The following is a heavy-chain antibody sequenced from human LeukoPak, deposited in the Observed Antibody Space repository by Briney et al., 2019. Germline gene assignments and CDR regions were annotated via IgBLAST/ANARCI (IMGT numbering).Heavy chain of an antibody. D-gene: IGHD6-13*01. CDR1: GGSISSYY. Sequence: PSETLSLTCAVSGGSISSYYWSWIRQPPREGLEWIGYIYYSGSTNYNPSLKSRVTISVDTSKNQFSLKLSSVTAADTAVYYCARVAAGGNYFDYWGQGTLVTVYS. CDR2: IYYSGST. J-gene: IGHJ4*02. CDR3: ARVAAGGNYFDY. V-gene: IGHV4-59*01.